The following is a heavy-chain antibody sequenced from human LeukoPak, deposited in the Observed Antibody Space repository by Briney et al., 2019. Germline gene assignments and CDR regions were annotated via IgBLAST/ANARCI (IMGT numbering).Heavy chain of an antibody. CDR2: ISYDGSNK. V-gene: IGHV3-30*18. Sequence: GGSLRLSCAASGFTFSSYGMHWVRQAPGKGLEWVAVISYDGSNKYYADSVKGRFTISRDNSKNTLYLQMNSLRAGDTAVYYCAKDPRGYCSSTSCSGFDYWGQGTLVTVSS. CDR3: AKDPRGYCSSTSCSGFDY. J-gene: IGHJ4*02. CDR1: GFTFSSYG. D-gene: IGHD2-2*01.